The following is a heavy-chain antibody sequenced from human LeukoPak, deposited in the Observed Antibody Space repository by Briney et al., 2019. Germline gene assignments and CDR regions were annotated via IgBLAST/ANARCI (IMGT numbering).Heavy chain of an antibody. J-gene: IGHJ4*02. D-gene: IGHD3-9*01. CDR3: ARGYARYDTLTGYCFDY. V-gene: IGHV3-30*04. Sequence: PGRSLRLSCAASGFTFSSYAMHWVRQAPGKGLEWVAVISYDGSNKYYADSVKGRFTISRDNSKNTLYLQMNSLRAEDTAVYYCARGYARYDTLTGYCFDYWGQGTLVTVSS. CDR2: ISYDGSNK. CDR1: GFTFSSYA.